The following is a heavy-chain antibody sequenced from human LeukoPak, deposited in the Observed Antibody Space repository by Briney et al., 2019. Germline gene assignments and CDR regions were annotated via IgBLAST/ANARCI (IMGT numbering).Heavy chain of an antibody. CDR2: INHSGST. J-gene: IGHJ6*03. Sequence: PSETLSLTCAVYGGSFSGYYWSWIRQPPGKGLEWIGEINHSGSTNYNPSLKSRVTISVDTSKNQFSLKLSSVTAADTAVYYCARYPPRSSYRYMYYYYYMDVWGKGTTVTVSS. D-gene: IGHD3-16*02. V-gene: IGHV4-34*01. CDR1: GGSFSGYY. CDR3: ARYPPRSSYRYMYYYYYMDV.